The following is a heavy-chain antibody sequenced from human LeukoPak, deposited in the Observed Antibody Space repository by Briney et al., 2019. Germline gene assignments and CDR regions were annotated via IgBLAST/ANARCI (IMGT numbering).Heavy chain of an antibody. CDR1: GGSISSYY. CDR2: IYYSGST. CDR3: ALGSYCSSTSCYTANY. D-gene: IGHD2-2*02. Sequence: SETLSLTCTVSGGSISSYYWSWIRQPPGKGLEWIGYIYYSGSTYYNPSLKSRVTISVDTSKNQFSLKLSSVTAADTAVYYCALGSYCSSTSCYTANYWGQGTLVTVSS. J-gene: IGHJ4*02. V-gene: IGHV4-59*12.